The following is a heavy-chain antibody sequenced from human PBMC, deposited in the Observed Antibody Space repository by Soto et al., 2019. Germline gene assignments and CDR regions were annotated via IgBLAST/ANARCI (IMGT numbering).Heavy chain of an antibody. Sequence: GGSLRLSCAASGFTFSSYGMHWVRQAPGKGLEWVAVIWYDGSNKYYADSVKGRFTISRDNSKNTLYLQMSSLRAEDTAVYYCAREGTAAGTGDYYYGMDVWGQGTTVTVSS. CDR2: IWYDGSNK. CDR1: GFTFSSYG. CDR3: AREGTAAGTGDYYYGMDV. V-gene: IGHV3-33*01. D-gene: IGHD6-13*01. J-gene: IGHJ6*02.